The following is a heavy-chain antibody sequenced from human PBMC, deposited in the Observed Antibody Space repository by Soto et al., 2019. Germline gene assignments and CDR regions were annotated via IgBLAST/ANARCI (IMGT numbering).Heavy chain of an antibody. CDR2: INSNTENT. J-gene: IGHJ4*02. CDR3: ARSETIAVDGEFDY. V-gene: IGHV1-3*01. CDR1: GYTFASYA. Sequence: ASVKVSCKASGYTFASYAMHWVRQAPGEGLEWMGWINSNTENTQYVQKFQGRVTMTRDTSANIAYMELSSLRFEDTAVYYCARSETIAVDGEFDYWGKGTILTVSS. D-gene: IGHD6-19*01.